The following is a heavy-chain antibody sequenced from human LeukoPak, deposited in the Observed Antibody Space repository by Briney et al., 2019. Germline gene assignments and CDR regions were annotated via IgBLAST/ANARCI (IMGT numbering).Heavy chain of an antibody. Sequence: PSETLSLTCTVSGGSISSSSYYWGWIRQPPGKGLEWIGSIYYSGSTYYNPSLKSRVTISVDTSKNQFSLKLSSVTAADTAVYYCARRPGVVPAAINWFDPWGQGTLVTVSS. CDR3: ARRPGVVPAAINWFDP. J-gene: IGHJ5*02. CDR2: IYYSGST. CDR1: GGSISSSSYY. D-gene: IGHD2-2*01. V-gene: IGHV4-39*01.